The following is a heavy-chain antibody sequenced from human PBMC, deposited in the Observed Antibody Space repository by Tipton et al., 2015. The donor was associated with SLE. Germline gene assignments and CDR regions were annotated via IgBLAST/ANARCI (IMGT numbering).Heavy chain of an antibody. CDR2: ISEDETYK. CDR3: ARLVLYYYYNMDV. J-gene: IGHJ6*03. D-gene: IGHD6-13*01. V-gene: IGHV3-30*04. CDR1: GFNFKICA. Sequence: SLRLSCAASGFNFKICAMHWVRQAPGKGLEWVAVISEDETYKSYADSVNGRFTISRDNTKNALYLQMNSLKAEDTAVYYCARLVLYYYYNMDVWGKGTTVTVSS.